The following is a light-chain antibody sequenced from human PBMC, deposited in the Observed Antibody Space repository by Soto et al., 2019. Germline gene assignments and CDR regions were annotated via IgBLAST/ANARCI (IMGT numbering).Light chain of an antibody. J-gene: IGKJ4*01. CDR1: QSISGN. V-gene: IGKV3-15*01. CDR2: HTS. CDR3: QRYDNWPLT. Sequence: EIVMTQSPATLSVSPGEGATLSCRASQSISGNVAWYQQKPGLAPRLLIYHTSTRATGVPARFSGSGSGTEFSLTISSLQSEDSAVYFCQRYDNWPLTFGGGTKVDIK.